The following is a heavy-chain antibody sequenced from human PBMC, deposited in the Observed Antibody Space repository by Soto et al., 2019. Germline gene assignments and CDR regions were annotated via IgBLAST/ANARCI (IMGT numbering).Heavy chain of an antibody. CDR2: ISGSGGST. Sequence: PGGSLRLSWAASGFVFDDYGMGWVRQAPGKGLEWVSAISGSGGSTYYADSVKGRFTISRDNSKNTLYLQMNSLRAEDTAVYYCAKDSPVDYDFWSGYYPDYYYGMDVWGQGTTVTVSS. CDR3: AKDSPVDYDFWSGYYPDYYYGMDV. D-gene: IGHD3-3*01. J-gene: IGHJ6*02. V-gene: IGHV3-23*01. CDR1: GFVFDDYG.